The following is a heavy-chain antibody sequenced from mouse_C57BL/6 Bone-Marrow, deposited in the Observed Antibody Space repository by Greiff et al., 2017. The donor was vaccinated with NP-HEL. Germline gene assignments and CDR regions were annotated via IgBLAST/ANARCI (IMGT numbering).Heavy chain of an antibody. CDR3: ARHALLLSDY. CDR2: ISSGGSYT. D-gene: IGHD2-1*01. J-gene: IGHJ2*01. V-gene: IGHV5-6*01. Sequence: EVKRVESGGDLVKPGGSLKLSCAASGFTFSSYGMSWVRQTPDKRLEWVATISSGGSYTYYPDSVKGRFTISRDNAKNTLYLQMSSLKSEDTAMYYCARHALLLSDYWGQGTTLTVSS. CDR1: GFTFSSYG.